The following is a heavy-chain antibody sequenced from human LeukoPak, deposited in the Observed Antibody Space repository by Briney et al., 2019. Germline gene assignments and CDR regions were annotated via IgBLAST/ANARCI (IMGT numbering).Heavy chain of an antibody. V-gene: IGHV3-33*01. Sequence: PGRSLRLSCAASGFTFSSYGMHWVRQAPGKGLGWVAVIWYDGSNKYYADSVKGRFTISRDNSKNTLYLQMNSLRAEDTAVYYCARDSIRGHDYWGQGTLVTVSS. CDR1: GFTFSSYG. D-gene: IGHD2/OR15-2a*01. CDR2: IWYDGSNK. CDR3: ARDSIRGHDY. J-gene: IGHJ4*02.